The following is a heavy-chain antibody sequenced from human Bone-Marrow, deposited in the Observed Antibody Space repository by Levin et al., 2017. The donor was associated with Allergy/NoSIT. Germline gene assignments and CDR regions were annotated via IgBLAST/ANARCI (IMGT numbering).Heavy chain of an antibody. D-gene: IGHD3-3*01. CDR3: ARKSGVWFDP. J-gene: IGHJ5*02. CDR2: SSYSGNF. Sequence: SSETLSLTCTVSGASVSSGGYYWSWIRQPPGKGLEWIGYSSYSGNFHYNPSLKSRLTISVDTSKNQLSLNLRSVTAADTAVYYCARKSGVWFDPWGQGILVTVSS. CDR1: GASVSSGGYY. V-gene: IGHV4-31*03.